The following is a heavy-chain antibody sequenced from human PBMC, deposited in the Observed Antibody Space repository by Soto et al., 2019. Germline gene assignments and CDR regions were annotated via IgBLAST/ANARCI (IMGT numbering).Heavy chain of an antibody. Sequence: QVQLQESGPGLVKPSQTLSLTCTVSGGSITRGGYYWSWIRQHPGKGLEWIGYIFYNGNTYYNPSLRSRVCISVDTSKNHFSLKLSSVTAADTAVYYCVREKFETFTTVTTNWFDPWGQGTMVTVSS. CDR1: GGSITRGGYY. J-gene: IGHJ5*02. D-gene: IGHD4-17*01. V-gene: IGHV4-31*03. CDR2: IFYNGNT. CDR3: VREKFETFTTVTTNWFDP.